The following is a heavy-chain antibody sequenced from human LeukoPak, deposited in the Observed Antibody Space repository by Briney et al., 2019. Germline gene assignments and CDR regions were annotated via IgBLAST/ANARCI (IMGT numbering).Heavy chain of an antibody. CDR3: ARDNATVDSFDY. J-gene: IGHJ4*02. V-gene: IGHV3-20*04. Sequence: ETLSLTCTVSGGSISSYYWSWVRQAPGKGLEWVSGINWNGGSTGYADSVKGRFTISRDNAKNSLYLQMNSLRAEDTALYYCARDNATVDSFDYWGQGTLVTVSP. CDR2: INWNGGST. CDR1: GGSISSYY.